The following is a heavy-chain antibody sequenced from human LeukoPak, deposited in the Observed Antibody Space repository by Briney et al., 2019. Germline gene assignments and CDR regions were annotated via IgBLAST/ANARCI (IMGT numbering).Heavy chain of an antibody. D-gene: IGHD2-2*03. CDR3: AKQMDIVVVPAAMRFDY. CDR2: ISGSGGST. V-gene: IGHV3-23*01. J-gene: IGHJ4*02. CDR1: GFTFSSYS. Sequence: GGSLRLSCAASGFTFSSYSMNWVRQAPGKGLEWVSAISGSGGSTYYADSVKGRFTISRDNSKNTLYLQMNSLRAEDTAVYYCAKQMDIVVVPAAMRFDYWGQGTLVTVSS.